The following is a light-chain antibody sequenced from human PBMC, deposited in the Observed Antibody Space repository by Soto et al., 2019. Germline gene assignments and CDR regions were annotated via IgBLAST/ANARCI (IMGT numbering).Light chain of an antibody. J-gene: IGLJ1*01. V-gene: IGLV1-40*01. Sequence: QSVLTQPPSVSGAPGQRVTVSCTGSSSNIGAGSDVHWYQQLPGTAPKLLIFANNHRPSGVPDRFSGSKSGTSASLAITGLQADDEADYYCQCYDDSPRTYDFGNRAMVTV. CDR1: SSNIGAGSD. CDR2: ANN. CDR3: QCYDDSPRTYD.